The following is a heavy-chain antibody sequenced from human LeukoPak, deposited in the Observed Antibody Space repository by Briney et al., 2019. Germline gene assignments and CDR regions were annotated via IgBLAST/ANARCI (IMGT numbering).Heavy chain of an antibody. CDR1: GYSFTGYY. D-gene: IGHD6-13*01. CDR2: INPNSGGT. J-gene: IGHJ5*02. CDR3: ARESSSSWENWFVP. Sequence: ASVKVSCKASGYSFTGYYMHWVRQAPGQGLEWMGWINPNSGGTNYAQKFQGRVTMTRDTSISTAYMELSRLRSDDTAVYYCARESSSSWENWFVPWGQGTLVTVSS. V-gene: IGHV1-2*02.